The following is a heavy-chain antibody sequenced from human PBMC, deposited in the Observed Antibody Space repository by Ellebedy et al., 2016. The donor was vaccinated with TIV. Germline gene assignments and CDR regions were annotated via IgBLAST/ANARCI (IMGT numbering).Heavy chain of an antibody. V-gene: IGHV3-23*01. CDR2: ISGSGGST. CDR1: GFTFSTYA. CDR3: VRGWYSSGHCDVFAM. Sequence: GGSLRLXCAAPGFTFSTYAMSWVRQAPGKGLEWVSAISGSGGSTYYADSVKGRFTISRDNAQNTVYLQMNSLRLEDTAVYYCVRGWYSSGHCDVFAMWGQGTIVTVSS. J-gene: IGHJ3*02. D-gene: IGHD6-19*01.